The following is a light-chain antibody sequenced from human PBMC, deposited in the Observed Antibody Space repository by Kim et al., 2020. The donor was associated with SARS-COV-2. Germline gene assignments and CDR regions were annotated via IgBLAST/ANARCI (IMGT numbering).Light chain of an antibody. Sequence: SPGERVTRSCRASQSVASDLAWYQAKPGQPPRLLIYGASTRATDIPVRFTGSGSGTEFTLTISSLRSEDFAVYYCQQYNNWPPWTFGQGTKVDIK. CDR1: QSVASD. V-gene: IGKV3-15*01. CDR3: QQYNNWPPWT. J-gene: IGKJ1*01. CDR2: GAS.